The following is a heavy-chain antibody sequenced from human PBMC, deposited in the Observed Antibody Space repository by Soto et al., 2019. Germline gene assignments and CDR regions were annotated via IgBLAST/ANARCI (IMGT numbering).Heavy chain of an antibody. CDR1: DYTFTSYG. V-gene: IGHV1-18*01. Sequence: QVHLVQPGAEVRKPGASVKVSCKGSDYTFTSYGIAWVRQAPGQGLEWMGWISAHNDNTNYAQKVQGRVTVTRDTSTSTAYMELRNLRSDDTAVYYCARGRYGDYWGQGALVTVSS. CDR3: ARGRYGDY. CDR2: ISAHNDNT. D-gene: IGHD1-1*01. J-gene: IGHJ4*02.